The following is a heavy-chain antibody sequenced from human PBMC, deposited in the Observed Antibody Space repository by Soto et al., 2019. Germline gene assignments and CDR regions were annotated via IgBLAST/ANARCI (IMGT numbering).Heavy chain of an antibody. CDR1: GFTFSSYA. D-gene: IGHD6-19*01. J-gene: IGHJ3*02. V-gene: IGHV3-23*01. CDR3: AKVSHSSGWSDDAFDI. CDR2: ISGSGGST. Sequence: GGSLRLSCAASGFTFSSYAMSWVRQAPGKGLEWVSAISGSGGSTYYAESVKGRFTISRDNSKNTLYLQINSLRAEDMAVYYCAKVSHSSGWSDDAFDIWGQGTMVTVSS.